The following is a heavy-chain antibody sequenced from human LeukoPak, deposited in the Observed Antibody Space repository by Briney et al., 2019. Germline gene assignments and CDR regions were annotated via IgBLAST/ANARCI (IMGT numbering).Heavy chain of an antibody. CDR2: ISGSGGST. Sequence: GGSLRLSCAASGFTFSSYAMSWVRQAPGKGLEWVSAISGSGGSTYYADSVKGRFTISRDNSKNTLYLQMNSLRAEDTAVYYCAKDFYIAVAGTTRMDVWGTGSTVTVSS. J-gene: IGHJ6*03. D-gene: IGHD6-19*01. V-gene: IGHV3-23*01. CDR3: AKDFYIAVAGTTRMDV. CDR1: GFTFSSYA.